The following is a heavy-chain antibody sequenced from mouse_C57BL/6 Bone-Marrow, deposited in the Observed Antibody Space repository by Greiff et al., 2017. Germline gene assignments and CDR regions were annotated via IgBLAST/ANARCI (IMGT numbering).Heavy chain of an antibody. J-gene: IGHJ2*01. CDR3: ATCLYGYDGETGFDY. D-gene: IGHD2-2*01. CDR1: GFNIKNTY. Sequence: VQLQQSVAELVRPGASVKLSCTASGFNIKNTYMHWVKQRPEQGLEWIGRIDPANGNTKYAPKFQGKATITADTSSNTAYLQLSSLTSEDTAIYYCATCLYGYDGETGFDYWGQGTTLTVSS. V-gene: IGHV14-3*01. CDR2: IDPANGNT.